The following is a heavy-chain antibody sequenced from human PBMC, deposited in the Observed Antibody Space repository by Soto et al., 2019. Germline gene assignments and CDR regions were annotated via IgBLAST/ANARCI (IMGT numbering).Heavy chain of an antibody. J-gene: IGHJ4*01. Sequence: PSETLSLTCTVSRGSISSGTNYWAWIRQPPGKGLEWIANIYYSGSTFYNPSLKSRVTISLDTSKNQFSLKLRSVTAADTAVYYCARVHVMVVAGSTFDYWGHGTLVTVSS. V-gene: IGHV4-39*01. CDR1: RGSISSGTNY. CDR3: ARVHVMVVAGSTFDY. D-gene: IGHD6-19*01. CDR2: IYYSGST.